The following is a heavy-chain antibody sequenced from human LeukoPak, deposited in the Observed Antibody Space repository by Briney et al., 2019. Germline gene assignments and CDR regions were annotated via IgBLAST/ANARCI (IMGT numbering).Heavy chain of an antibody. CDR3: ATDSAGYSSGWYFGPLDY. V-gene: IGHV1-69*13. Sequence: ASVKVSCKASGGTFSSYAISWVRQAPGQGLEWMGGIIPIFGTANYAQKFQGRVTITADESTSTAYMELSSLRSEDTAVYYCATDSAGYSSGWYFGPLDYWGQGTLVTVSS. CDR1: GGTFSSYA. D-gene: IGHD6-19*01. J-gene: IGHJ4*02. CDR2: IIPIFGTA.